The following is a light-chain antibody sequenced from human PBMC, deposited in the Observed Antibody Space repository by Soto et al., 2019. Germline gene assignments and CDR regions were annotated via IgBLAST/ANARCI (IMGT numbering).Light chain of an antibody. V-gene: IGKV3-15*01. Sequence: IVMTQSPATLSVSPGERATLSSRAGRSVATTLPWYQQNPGQAPRPLIHSAPTRATGVPARFSGSGSGTEFTLTISSLQSEDFAVYYCQHHNYWPSFGQGTNLEIK. J-gene: IGKJ2*01. CDR3: QHHNYWPS. CDR1: RSVATT. CDR2: SAP.